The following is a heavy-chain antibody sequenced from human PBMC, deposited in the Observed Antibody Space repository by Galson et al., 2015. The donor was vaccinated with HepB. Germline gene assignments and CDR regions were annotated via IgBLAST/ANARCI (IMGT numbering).Heavy chain of an antibody. Sequence: SVKVSCKVSGSTLTELSMHWVRQAPGKGLEWMGGFDPEDGETIYAQKFQGRVTMTEDTSTDTAYMELSSLRSEDTAVYYCATSDRPVVVVAAKGGWYFDLWGRGTLVTVSS. J-gene: IGHJ2*01. CDR1: GSTLTELS. V-gene: IGHV1-24*01. D-gene: IGHD2-15*01. CDR2: FDPEDGET. CDR3: ATSDRPVVVVAAKGGWYFDL.